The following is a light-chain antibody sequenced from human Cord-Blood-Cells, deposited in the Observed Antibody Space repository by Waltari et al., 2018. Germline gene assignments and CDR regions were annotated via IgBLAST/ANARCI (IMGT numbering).Light chain of an antibody. V-gene: IGLV2-23*01. CDR3: CSYAGSSTYV. J-gene: IGLJ1*01. CDR1: SSDVGSYNL. Sequence: QSALNQPASVSGSPGQSITISCTGTSSDVGSYNLVPCHQQHPGKAPKLMIYGGSKRPSGVSNRFSGSKSGNTASLTISGLQAEDEADYYCCSYAGSSTYVFGTGTKVTVL. CDR2: GGS.